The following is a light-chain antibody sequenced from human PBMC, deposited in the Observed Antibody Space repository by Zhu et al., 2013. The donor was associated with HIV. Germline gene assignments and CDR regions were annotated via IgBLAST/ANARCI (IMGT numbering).Light chain of an antibody. Sequence: VMTQSPLSLPVTPGEPASISCRSSQSLRHSNGYDYLDWYLQKPGQSPHLLIYLASNRASGVPDRFSASGSGTHFTLKISRVEAEDVGVYYCMQSLQTPWTFGQGTKVEIK. CDR2: LAS. CDR1: QSLRHSNGYDY. J-gene: IGKJ1*01. CDR3: MQSLQTPWT. V-gene: IGKV2-28*01.